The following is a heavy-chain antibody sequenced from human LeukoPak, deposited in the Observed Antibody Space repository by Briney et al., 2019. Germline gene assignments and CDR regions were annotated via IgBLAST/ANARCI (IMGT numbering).Heavy chain of an antibody. V-gene: IGHV4-34*01. CDR2: INHSGST. CDR3: ARRYYYDSSGSRTRKGAFDI. J-gene: IGHJ3*02. CDR1: GGSFSGYY. D-gene: IGHD3-22*01. Sequence: SETLSLTCAVYGGSFSGYYWSWIRQPPGKGLERIGEINHSGSTNYNPSLKSRVTISVDTSKNQFSLKLSSVTAADTAVYYCARRYYYDSSGSRTRKGAFDIWGQGTMVTVSS.